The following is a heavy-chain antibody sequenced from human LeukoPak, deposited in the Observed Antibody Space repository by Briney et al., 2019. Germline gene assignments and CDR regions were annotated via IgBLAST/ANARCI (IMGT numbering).Heavy chain of an antibody. CDR2: IWYDGSNK. J-gene: IGHJ4*02. CDR3: AREGIAAAGATSATTFDY. V-gene: IGHV3-33*08. D-gene: IGHD6-13*01. Sequence: GGSLRLSCAASGFTFSSYDMHWVRQAPGKGLEWVAVIWYDGSNKYYADSVRGRFTISRDNSKNTLYLQMNSLRVEDTAVYFCAREGIAAAGATSATTFDYWGQGTLVTVSS. CDR1: GFTFSSYD.